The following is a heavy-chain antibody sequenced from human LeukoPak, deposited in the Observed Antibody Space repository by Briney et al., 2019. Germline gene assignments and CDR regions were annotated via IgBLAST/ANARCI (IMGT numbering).Heavy chain of an antibody. D-gene: IGHD6-13*01. CDR1: GFTFSSYE. Sequence: GGSLRLSCAASGFTFSSYEMNWVRQAPGKGLEWVSYISSSGSTIYYADSVKGRFTISRDNAKNSLYLQMNSLKAEDMALYYCAKDSSSWYQSSAFDIWGQGTMVTVSS. V-gene: IGHV3-48*03. CDR2: ISSSGSTI. CDR3: AKDSSSWYQSSAFDI. J-gene: IGHJ3*02.